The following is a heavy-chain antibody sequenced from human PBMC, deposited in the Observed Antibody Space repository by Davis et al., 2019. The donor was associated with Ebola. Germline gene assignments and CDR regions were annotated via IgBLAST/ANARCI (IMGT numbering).Heavy chain of an antibody. Sequence: HTGGSLKISCAASGFTFSSYWMHWVRQAPGKGLVWVSRINSDGSSTSYADSVKGRFTISRDNAKNTLYLQMNSLRAEDTAVYYCTHGGNSEDYWGQGTLVTVSS. D-gene: IGHD4-23*01. J-gene: IGHJ4*02. CDR1: GFTFSSYW. V-gene: IGHV3-74*01. CDR2: INSDGSST. CDR3: THGGNSEDY.